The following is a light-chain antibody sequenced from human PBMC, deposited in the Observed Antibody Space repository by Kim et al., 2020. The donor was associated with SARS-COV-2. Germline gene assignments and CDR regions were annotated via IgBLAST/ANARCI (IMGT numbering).Light chain of an antibody. J-gene: IGKJ1*01. V-gene: IGKV3-20*01. CDR1: QTIGDAR. CDR2: DTS. CDR3: QQYDSSPPT. Sequence: PGDRAVLSCRASQTIGDARLAWYQQKPGQSPRLLISDTSVRATGIPDRFAGSGSGTDFSLTINRLEPDDFAVYYCQQYDSSPPTFGQGTKV.